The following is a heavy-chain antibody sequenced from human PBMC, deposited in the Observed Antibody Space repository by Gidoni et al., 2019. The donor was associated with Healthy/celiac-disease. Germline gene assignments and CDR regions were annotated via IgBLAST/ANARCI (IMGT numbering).Heavy chain of an antibody. V-gene: IGHV3-9*01. CDR1: GFTFDDYA. Sequence: EVQLVESGGGLVQPGRSLRLSCAASGFTFDDYAMHWVRQAPGKGLEWVSGISWNSGSIGYADSVKGRFTISRDNAKNSLYLQMNSLRAEDTALYYCAKDSKSGYSYGYVPAFDIWGQGTMVTVSS. CDR2: ISWNSGSI. J-gene: IGHJ3*02. D-gene: IGHD5-18*01. CDR3: AKDSKSGYSYGYVPAFDI.